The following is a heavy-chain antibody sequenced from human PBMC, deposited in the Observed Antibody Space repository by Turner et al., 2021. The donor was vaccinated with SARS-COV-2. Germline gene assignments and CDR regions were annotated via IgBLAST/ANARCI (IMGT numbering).Heavy chain of an antibody. CDR1: GGSFRGYY. CDR3: ARGRDDYIWGSPTPTYYFDY. Sequence: QVQLPQWGAGLLKPPETLSLTCAVHGGSFRGYYWSFIRQPPGKGLEWIGEINHSGNTNYNPSLQSRVSTSVDTSKNHFSLKLTSVTAADTAVYYCARGRDDYIWGSPTPTYYFDYWGQGTLVTVSS. CDR2: INHSGNT. D-gene: IGHD3-16*01. V-gene: IGHV4-34*01. J-gene: IGHJ4*02.